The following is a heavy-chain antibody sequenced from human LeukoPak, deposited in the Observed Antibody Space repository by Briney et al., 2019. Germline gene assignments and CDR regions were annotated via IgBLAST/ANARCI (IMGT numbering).Heavy chain of an antibody. CDR2: ISSNGGST. V-gene: IGHV3-64*01. J-gene: IGHJ4*02. CDR3: ARGPISYDYVWGSYRSYYFDY. D-gene: IGHD3-16*02. CDR1: GFTFSSYW. Sequence: PTGGSLRLSCAASGFTFSSYWMSWVRQAPGKGLEYVSAISSNGGSTYYANSVKGRFTISRDNSKNTLYLQMGSLRAEDMAVYYCARGPISYDYVWGSYRSYYFDYWGQGTLVTVSS.